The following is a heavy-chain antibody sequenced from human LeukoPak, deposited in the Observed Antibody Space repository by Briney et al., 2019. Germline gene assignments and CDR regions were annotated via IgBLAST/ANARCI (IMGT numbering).Heavy chain of an antibody. J-gene: IGHJ6*02. CDR3: ARGLGDPDYYYYGMDV. D-gene: IGHD2-21*02. CDR1: GGTFSSYA. V-gene: IGHV1-69*13. Sequence: RASVKVSCKASGGTFSSYAISWVRQAPGQGLEWMGGIIPIFGTANYAQKFQGRVTITADESTSTAYMELSSLRSEDTAVYYCARGLGDPDYYYYGMDVWGQGTTVTVSS. CDR2: IIPIFGTA.